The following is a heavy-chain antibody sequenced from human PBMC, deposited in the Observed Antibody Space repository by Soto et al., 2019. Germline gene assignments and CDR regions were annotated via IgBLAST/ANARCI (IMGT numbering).Heavy chain of an antibody. CDR2: INAGNGNT. CDR3: ARTSRVVRFGYWFDP. J-gene: IGHJ5*02. V-gene: IGHV1-3*01. D-gene: IGHD3-10*01. Sequence: GASVKVSCKASGYTFTSYAMHWVRQAPGQRLEWMGWINAGNGNTKYSQKFQGRVTITRDTSASTAYMELSSLRSEDTAVYYCARTSRVVRFGYWFDPWGQGTLVTVSS. CDR1: GYTFTSYA.